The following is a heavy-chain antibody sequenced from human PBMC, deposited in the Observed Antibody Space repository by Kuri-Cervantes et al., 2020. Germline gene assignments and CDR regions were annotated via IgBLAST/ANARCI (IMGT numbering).Heavy chain of an antibody. V-gene: IGHV1-2*02. D-gene: IGHD1-14*01. CDR2: INPNSGGT. CDR3: ARSSITQGYYGMDV. Sequence: ASVKVSCKASGYTFTGYYMHWVRQAPGQGLEWMGWINPNSGGTNYAQKFQGRVTMTRDTSISTAYMELSRLRSDDTAVYYCARSSITQGYYGMDVCGQGTTVTVSS. J-gene: IGHJ6*02. CDR1: GYTFTGYY.